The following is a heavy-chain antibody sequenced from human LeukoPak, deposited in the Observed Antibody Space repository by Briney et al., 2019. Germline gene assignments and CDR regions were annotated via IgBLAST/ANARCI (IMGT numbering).Heavy chain of an antibody. J-gene: IGHJ4*02. Sequence: GGSLRLSCAASGFIFSSYAMHWVRQAPGKGLEWVAVISYDGSNKYYADSVKGRFTISRDNSKNTLYLQMNSLRAEDTAVYYCARDTTVTLDYWGQGTLVTVSS. CDR2: ISYDGSNK. D-gene: IGHD4-11*01. V-gene: IGHV3-30-3*01. CDR3: ARDTTVTLDY. CDR1: GFIFSSYA.